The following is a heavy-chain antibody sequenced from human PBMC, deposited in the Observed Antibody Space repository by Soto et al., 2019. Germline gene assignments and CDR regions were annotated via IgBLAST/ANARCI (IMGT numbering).Heavy chain of an antibody. CDR3: VKDRRSRNGVWDPFDV. V-gene: IGHV3-23*01. CDR1: GFIFSDFA. J-gene: IGHJ3*01. D-gene: IGHD1-26*01. Sequence: SGGSLRLSCAASGFIFSDFAMSWVRQAPGKGLEWVSSIGGGGDDTYYADYVKGRLTISRDNFKNTLNLQMDSLGGEDTAIYYCVKDRRSRNGVWDPFDVWGQGTAVTVSS. CDR2: IGGGGDDT.